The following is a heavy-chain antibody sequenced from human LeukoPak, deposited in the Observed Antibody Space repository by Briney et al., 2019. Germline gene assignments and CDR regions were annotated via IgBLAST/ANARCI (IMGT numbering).Heavy chain of an antibody. V-gene: IGHV3-30*18. CDR3: TKDLTPGGADV. CDR2: ISSDGSIK. J-gene: IGHJ6*02. Sequence: SLRLSCTASKFTFSHYGMQWVRQAPGKGLEWVAVISSDGSIKVYADSVKGRFTLSRDNAKKSLYLQMNGLRVEDTAFYYCTKDLTPGGADVWGQGTTVTVSS. D-gene: IGHD3-10*01. CDR1: KFTFSHYG.